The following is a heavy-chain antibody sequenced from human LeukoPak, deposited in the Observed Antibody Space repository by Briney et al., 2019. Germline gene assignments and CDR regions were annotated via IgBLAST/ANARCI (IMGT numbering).Heavy chain of an antibody. CDR2: INHSGRT. Sequence: PSETLSLTCAVYGGSSSDYFWGWIRQPPGKGLEWIGEINHSGRTYYNPSLKSRVTISVDTSKNQFSLNLSSVTAADTAVFYCARLSRFGGPGTRWGQGTLVTVSS. J-gene: IGHJ4*02. V-gene: IGHV4-34*01. CDR1: GGSSSDYF. D-gene: IGHD1-7*01. CDR3: ARLSRFGGPGTR.